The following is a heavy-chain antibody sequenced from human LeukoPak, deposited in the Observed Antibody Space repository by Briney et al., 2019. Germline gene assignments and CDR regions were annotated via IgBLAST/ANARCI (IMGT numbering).Heavy chain of an antibody. CDR3: TRATVSDAFDI. Sequence: PGGSLRLSCAASGFTFSGSAMHWVRQVSGKGLEWVGRIRSKANSYATAYDASVKGRLTISRDDSKNTAYLQMNSLKTEDTAVYYCTRATVSDAFDIWGQGTMVTVSS. J-gene: IGHJ3*02. D-gene: IGHD4-17*01. CDR2: IRSKANSYAT. CDR1: GFTFSGSA. V-gene: IGHV3-73*01.